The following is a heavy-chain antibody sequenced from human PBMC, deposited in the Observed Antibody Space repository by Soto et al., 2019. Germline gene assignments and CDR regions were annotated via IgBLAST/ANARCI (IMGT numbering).Heavy chain of an antibody. CDR3: ATGANFSYDTRSY. CDR2: MSPNGNNQ. CDR1: GFTFSIYA. D-gene: IGHD1-1*01. V-gene: IGHV3-30-3*01. J-gene: IGHJ4*02. Sequence: GGYLRLSCAAPGFTFSIYALHWVRQAPGKGLEWVAVMSPNGNNQYYADSVKGRFTISRDTSKSTLYLQMTSLRPDDTAVYYCATGANFSYDTRSYWGQGALVTVYS.